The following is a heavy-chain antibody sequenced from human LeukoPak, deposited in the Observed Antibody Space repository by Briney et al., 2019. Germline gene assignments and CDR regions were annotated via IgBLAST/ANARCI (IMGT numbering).Heavy chain of an antibody. CDR3: ARLLWFGELLFGYYFDY. V-gene: IGHV4-38-2*02. J-gene: IGHJ4*02. Sequence: SETLSLTCTVSGYSIGSGYYWGWIRQPPGKGLEWIGSIYHSGSTYYNPSLKSRVTISVDTSKNQFSLKLSSVTAADTAVYYCARLLWFGELLFGYYFDYWGQGTLVTVSS. CDR1: GYSIGSGYY. D-gene: IGHD3-10*01. CDR2: IYHSGST.